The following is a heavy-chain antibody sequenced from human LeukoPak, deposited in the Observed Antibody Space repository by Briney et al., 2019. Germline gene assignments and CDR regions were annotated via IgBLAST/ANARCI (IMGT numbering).Heavy chain of an antibody. CDR3: ARNYYDILTGYYTGFDY. Sequence: GGSLRLSCAASGFTFSSYSMNWVRQAPGKGLEWVSSISSSSSYIYYADSVKGRFTISRDNAKNSLYLQMNSLRAEDTAVYYCARNYYDILTGYYTGFDYWGQGTLVTVSS. V-gene: IGHV3-21*01. CDR2: ISSSSSYI. CDR1: GFTFSSYS. J-gene: IGHJ4*02. D-gene: IGHD3-9*01.